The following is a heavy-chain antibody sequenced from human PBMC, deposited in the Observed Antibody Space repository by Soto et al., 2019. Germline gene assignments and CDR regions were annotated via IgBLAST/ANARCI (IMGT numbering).Heavy chain of an antibody. CDR3: ARGDILTGYYYYGMDV. CDR2: IWYDGSNK. V-gene: IGHV3-33*01. CDR1: GFTLSSYG. J-gene: IGHJ6*02. Sequence: PGGSLRLSCAASGFTLSSYGMHWVRQAPGKGLEWVAVIWYDGSNKYYADSVKGRFTISRDNSRNTLYLQMNSLRAEDTAVYYCARGDILTGYYYYGMDVWGQGTTVTVSS. D-gene: IGHD3-9*01.